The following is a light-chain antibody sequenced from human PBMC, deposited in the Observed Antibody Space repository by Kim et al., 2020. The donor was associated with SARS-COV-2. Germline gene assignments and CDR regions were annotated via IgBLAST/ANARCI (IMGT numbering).Light chain of an antibody. Sequence: DIVMTQSPGSLAVSLGERATINCKSSQSVLYSSNNKNYLAWYQQKPGQPPKLLIYWASTRESGVPDRFSGSGSGTDFTLTISSLQAEDVAVYYCQQYYSTPLTFGGGTKVDLK. V-gene: IGKV4-1*01. J-gene: IGKJ4*01. CDR2: WAS. CDR3: QQYYSTPLT. CDR1: QSVLYSSNNKNY.